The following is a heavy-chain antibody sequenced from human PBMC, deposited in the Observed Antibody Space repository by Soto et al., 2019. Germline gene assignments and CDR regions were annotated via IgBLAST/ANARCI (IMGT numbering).Heavy chain of an antibody. J-gene: IGHJ3*02. Sequence: QVQLVQSGAEVKKPGASVKVSCKASGYTFTSYPMHWVRQAPGQRLEWMGWINPGNGNTKYSQKFQGRVTITRDTPASTAYMELSSLRSEDTAVYYCARDVGAFDIWGQGTMVTVSS. CDR1: GYTFTSYP. V-gene: IGHV1-3*01. CDR2: INPGNGNT. D-gene: IGHD3-10*01. CDR3: ARDVGAFDI.